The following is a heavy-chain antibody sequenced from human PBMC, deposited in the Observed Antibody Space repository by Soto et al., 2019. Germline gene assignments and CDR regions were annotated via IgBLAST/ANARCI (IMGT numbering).Heavy chain of an antibody. J-gene: IGHJ3*02. CDR2: ISGSGGST. Sequence: GGSLRLSCAASGFTFSSYAMSWVRQAPGKGLEWVSAISGSGGSTYYADSVKGRFTISRDNSKNTLYLQMNSLRAEDTAVYYCAKDPFRIAAAGTEDAFDIWGQGTMVTVSS. D-gene: IGHD6-13*01. CDR3: AKDPFRIAAAGTEDAFDI. V-gene: IGHV3-23*01. CDR1: GFTFSSYA.